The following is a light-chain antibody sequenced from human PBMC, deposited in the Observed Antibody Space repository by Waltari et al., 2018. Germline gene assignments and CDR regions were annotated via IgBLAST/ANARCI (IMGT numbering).Light chain of an antibody. CDR2: DAS. V-gene: IGKV3-11*01. CDR3: QQRGDWSRT. Sequence: EIVLTQSPATLSVSPGERATLSCRASQSVSSNLAWYQQKPGQAPRLLIYDASNRATGIPARFSGSGSGTDFTLTISSLEPEDFAVYYCQQRGDWSRTFGPGTKVEIK. CDR1: QSVSSN. J-gene: IGKJ3*01.